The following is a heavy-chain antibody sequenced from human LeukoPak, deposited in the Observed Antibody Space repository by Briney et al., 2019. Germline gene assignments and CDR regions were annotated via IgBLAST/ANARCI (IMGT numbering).Heavy chain of an antibody. CDR2: IGKSGTPV. V-gene: IGHV3-11*04. Sequence: GGSPSLSCTASGYSFSDYYMSWLRQAPGKGLEWLSYIGKSGTPVYYAASVRDRFTISRDNAKKLLYLELNSLRVDDTAVYYCTRDFRRGAHHSSGQGVLVTVS. J-gene: IGHJ4*02. CDR1: GYSFSDYY. D-gene: IGHD3-10*01. CDR3: TRDFRRGAHHS.